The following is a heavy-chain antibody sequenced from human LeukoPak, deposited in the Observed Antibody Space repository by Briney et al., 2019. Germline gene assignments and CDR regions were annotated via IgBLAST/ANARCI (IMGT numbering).Heavy chain of an antibody. J-gene: IGHJ4*02. Sequence: ASVKVSCKASGYTFTSYGISWVRQAPGQGLEWMGGIIPIFGTANYAQKFQGRVTITADESTSTAYMELSSLRSEDTAVYYCARNYWSIAAAGEYYFDYWGQGTLVTVSS. CDR3: ARNYWSIAAAGEYYFDY. CDR1: GYTFTSYG. CDR2: IIPIFGTA. D-gene: IGHD6-13*01. V-gene: IGHV1-69*13.